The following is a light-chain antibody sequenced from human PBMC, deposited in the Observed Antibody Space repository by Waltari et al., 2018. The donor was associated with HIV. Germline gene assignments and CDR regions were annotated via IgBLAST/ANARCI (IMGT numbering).Light chain of an antibody. CDR1: SSNIGSNS. CDR2: MSD. V-gene: IGLV1-47*01. Sequence: QSVLTQPPSASGTPGQRVTIPCSGSSSNIGSNSVYWYQQLPGTAPKLLLDMSDQRPSGVPDRFSESKSGTSASLAISGLRSEDEAEYYCAAWDDSLSATVFGGGTKLTVL. J-gene: IGLJ2*01. CDR3: AAWDDSLSATV.